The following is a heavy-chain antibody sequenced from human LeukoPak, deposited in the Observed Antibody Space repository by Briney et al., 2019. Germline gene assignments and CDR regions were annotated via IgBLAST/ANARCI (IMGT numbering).Heavy chain of an antibody. Sequence: SETLSLTCAVYGGSFSGYYWSWIRQPPGKGLEWIGELNHSGSTNYNPSLKSRVTISVDTSKNQFSLKLSSVTAADTAVYYCARLGGAIDYWGQGTLVTVSS. D-gene: IGHD3-16*02. CDR3: ARLGGAIDY. V-gene: IGHV4-34*01. CDR2: LNHSGST. J-gene: IGHJ4*02. CDR1: GGSFSGYY.